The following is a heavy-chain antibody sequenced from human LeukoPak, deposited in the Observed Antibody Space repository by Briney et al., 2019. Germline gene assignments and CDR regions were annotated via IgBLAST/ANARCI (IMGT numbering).Heavy chain of an antibody. CDR2: ISGSGGSP. CDR1: GFTFGSYA. J-gene: IGHJ4*02. D-gene: IGHD6-19*01. CDR3: ARDHPGSGWYVDY. Sequence: PGGSLRLSCAASGFTFGSYAMGWVRQAPGKGLEWVSAISGSGGSPYYTDSVKGRFTISKDNSKDTLYLQMNSLRDEDTAVYYCARDHPGSGWYVDYWSQGTLVTVSS. V-gene: IGHV3-23*01.